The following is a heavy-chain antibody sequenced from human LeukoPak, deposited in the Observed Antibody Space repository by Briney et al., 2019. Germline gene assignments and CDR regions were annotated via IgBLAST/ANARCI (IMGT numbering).Heavy chain of an antibody. J-gene: IGHJ4*02. Sequence: GGSLRLSCAASGFTFSSYAMNWVRQAPGKGLEWVSSISSSSSYIYYADSVKGRFTISRDNAKNSLYLQMNSLRAEDTAVYYCARVISGWLGGYWGQGTLVTVSS. V-gene: IGHV3-21*01. CDR1: GFTFSSYA. D-gene: IGHD5-24*01. CDR3: ARVISGWLGGY. CDR2: ISSSSSYI.